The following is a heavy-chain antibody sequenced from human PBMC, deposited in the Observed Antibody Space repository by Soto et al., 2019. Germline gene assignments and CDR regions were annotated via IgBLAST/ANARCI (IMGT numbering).Heavy chain of an antibody. J-gene: IGHJ5*02. Sequence: QVQLQESGPGLVKPSVTLSLTCAVSGGSISSTNWWTWVRQPPGKGLEWIGEIYHSGSTNYNPSLKSRVTISVDKSRNLFSLNLSSVTATDTAVYYCARTTALDNWFDPWGQGTLVTVSS. V-gene: IGHV4-4*02. D-gene: IGHD2-21*02. CDR2: IYHSGST. CDR3: ARTTALDNWFDP. CDR1: GGSISSTNW.